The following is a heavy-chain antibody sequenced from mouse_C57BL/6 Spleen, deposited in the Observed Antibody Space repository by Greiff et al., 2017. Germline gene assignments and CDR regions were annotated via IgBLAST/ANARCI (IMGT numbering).Heavy chain of an antibody. V-gene: IGHV5-9-1*02. J-gene: IGHJ3*01. D-gene: IGHD2-3*01. CDR2: ISSGGDYI. CDR1: GFTFSSYA. CDR3: TRVMEGTYDGYSWFAY. Sequence: EVKLVESGEGLVKPGGSLKLSCAASGFTFSSYAMSWVRQTPEKRLEWVAYISSGGDYIYYEDNVKGRFTISRDNARNTLYLQMSSLKSEDTAMYYCTRVMEGTYDGYSWFAYGGQGTLVTVSA.